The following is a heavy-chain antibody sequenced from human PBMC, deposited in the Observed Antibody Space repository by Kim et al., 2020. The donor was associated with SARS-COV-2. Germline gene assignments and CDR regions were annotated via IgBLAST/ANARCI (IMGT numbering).Heavy chain of an antibody. J-gene: IGHJ6*02. V-gene: IGHV3-21*01. CDR2: ISSSSSYI. Sequence: GGSLRLSCSASGFTLSSYSMNWVRQAPVKGLYRVSSISSSSSYIYYADSGKGRFSISRDNAKNSLYLQMNSLRAEDTAVYYCARAEDCSSTSCYYYYGLDVRGQGNKVTVSS. CDR1: GFTLSSYS. CDR3: ARAEDCSSTSCYYYYGLDV. D-gene: IGHD2-2*01.